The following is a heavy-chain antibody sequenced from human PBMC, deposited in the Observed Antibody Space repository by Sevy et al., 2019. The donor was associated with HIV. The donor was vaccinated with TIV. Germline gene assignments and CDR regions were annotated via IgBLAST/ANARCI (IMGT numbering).Heavy chain of an antibody. CDR2: IYRSGST. V-gene: IGHV4-4*02. J-gene: IGHJ2*01. CDR3: ARGGISYDFWSGYNWYFDL. D-gene: IGHD3-3*01. CDR1: GGSISSSNW. Sequence: SETLSLTCAVSGGSISSSNWWSWVRQPPGKGLEWIGEIYRSGSTNYNPSLKSRVTISVDKSKNQFSLKLRSVTAADTAVYYCARGGISYDFWSGYNWYFDLWGRGTLVTVSS.